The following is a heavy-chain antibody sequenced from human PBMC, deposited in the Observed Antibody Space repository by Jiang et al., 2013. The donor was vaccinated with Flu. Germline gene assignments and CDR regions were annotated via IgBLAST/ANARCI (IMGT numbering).Heavy chain of an antibody. V-gene: IGHV4-30-4*01. D-gene: IGHD1-26*01. Sequence: TLSLTCTVSGGSISNGSYYWSWIRQPPGKGLEWIGYIHYSGSAHYSPSLESRATISVDTSKNQFSLKLSSVTAADTAVYFCAREVIAPTTTDAFDIWGQGTLVTVSS. CDR1: GGSISNGSYY. CDR3: AREVIAPTTTDAFDI. CDR2: IHYSGSA. J-gene: IGHJ3*02.